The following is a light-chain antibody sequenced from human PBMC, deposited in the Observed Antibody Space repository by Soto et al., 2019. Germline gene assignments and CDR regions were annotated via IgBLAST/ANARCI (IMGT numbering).Light chain of an antibody. Sequence: DIVMTQSPDSLAVPLGERATINCKSSQNLLYYSNNKNYLAWYQQKPRQPPKLLISWAFTRESGVPDRFNGSGSGTDFTLTISSLQAEDVAVYYCQQYYTTPLTFGGGTKVEIK. CDR3: QQYYTTPLT. CDR1: QNLLYYSNNKNY. CDR2: WAF. J-gene: IGKJ4*01. V-gene: IGKV4-1*01.